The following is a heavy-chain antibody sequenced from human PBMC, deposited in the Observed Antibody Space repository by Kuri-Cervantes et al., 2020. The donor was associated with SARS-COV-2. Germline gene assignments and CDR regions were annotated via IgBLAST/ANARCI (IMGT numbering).Heavy chain of an antibody. J-gene: IGHJ6*03. D-gene: IGHD4-11*01. Sequence: SVKVSCKASGGTFSSYAISWVRQAPGQGLEWMGRIIPILGTANYAQKFQGRVTITADKPTSTAYMELSSLRSEDTAVYYCARGDEYSNPQGNYYYYMDVWGKGTTVTVSS. CDR3: ARGDEYSNPQGNYYYYMDV. V-gene: IGHV1-69*04. CDR1: GGTFSSYA. CDR2: IIPILGTA.